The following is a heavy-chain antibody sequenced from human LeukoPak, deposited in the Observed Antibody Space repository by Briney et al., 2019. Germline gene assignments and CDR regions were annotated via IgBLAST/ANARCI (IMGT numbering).Heavy chain of an antibody. CDR3: AKVVDYDFWSGDYFDY. CDR2: ISSSSSTI. J-gene: IGHJ4*02. CDR1: GFTFSNYN. Sequence: GGSLRLSCAASGFTFSNYNMNWVRQAPGKGLEWVSYISSSSSTIYYADSVKGRFTISRDNAKNSLYLQMNSLRAEDTAVYYCAKVVDYDFWSGDYFDYWGQGTLVTVSS. V-gene: IGHV3-48*01. D-gene: IGHD3-3*01.